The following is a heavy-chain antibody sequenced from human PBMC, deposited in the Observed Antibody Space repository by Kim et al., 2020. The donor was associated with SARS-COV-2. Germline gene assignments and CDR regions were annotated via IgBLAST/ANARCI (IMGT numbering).Heavy chain of an antibody. D-gene: IGHD6-25*01. CDR1: GFTFNNYA. CDR3: VKGRSGDITAAGNY. Sequence: GGSLRLSCSASGFTFNNYAMYWVRQAPGKGLDYVSAISNNGDSTYYADSVKGRFSISRDSSKNTLYLQMSSLRVEDTGIYYCVKGRSGDITAAGNYWGQG. V-gene: IGHV3-64D*09. CDR2: ISNNGDST. J-gene: IGHJ4*02.